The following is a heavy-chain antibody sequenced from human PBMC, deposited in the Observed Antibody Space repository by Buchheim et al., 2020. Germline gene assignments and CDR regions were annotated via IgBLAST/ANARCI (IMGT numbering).Heavy chain of an antibody. D-gene: IGHD2-2*01. CDR1: GFTFSSYA. J-gene: IGHJ4*02. V-gene: IGHV3-23*04. Sequence: VHLVESGGGLVQPGGSLRLSCAASGFTFSSYAMSWVRQAPGKGLEWVSTISGSGGSTYYADSVKGRFTISRDNSKNTLYLQMNRLRAEDTAVYDCAKDSNKNPIGVVPAAQDDWGQGT. CDR3: AKDSNKNPIGVVPAAQDD. CDR2: ISGSGGST.